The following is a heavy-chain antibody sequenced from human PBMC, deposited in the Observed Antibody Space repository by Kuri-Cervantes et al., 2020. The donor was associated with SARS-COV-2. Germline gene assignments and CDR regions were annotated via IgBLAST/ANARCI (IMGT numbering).Heavy chain of an antibody. CDR1: GFSLSTSGVG. V-gene: IGHV2-5*05. J-gene: IGHJ4*02. CDR2: IYWDDDK. D-gene: IGHD5-18*01. Sequence: SGPTLVKPTQTLTLTCTFSGFSLSTSGVGVGWIRQPPGKALEWLALIYWDDDKRYGPSLKSRLTITKDTSKNQVVLTMTNMDPVDTATYYCARWVDTAMAFDYWGQGTLVTVSS. CDR3: ARWVDTAMAFDY.